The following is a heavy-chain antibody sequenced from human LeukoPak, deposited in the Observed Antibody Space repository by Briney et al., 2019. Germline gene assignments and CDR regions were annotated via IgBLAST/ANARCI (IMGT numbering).Heavy chain of an antibody. CDR3: ARAYGGHPMGAFDI. CDR1: GFTFSSYA. Sequence: PGGSLRLSCAASGFTFSSYAMSWVRQAPGKGLEWVSVISGGGTSTYYPDSVKGRFTISRDNPKNSLYLQMNSLRADDTAIYYCARAYGGHPMGAFDIWGQGTMVTVSS. D-gene: IGHD4-23*01. V-gene: IGHV3-23*01. J-gene: IGHJ3*02. CDR2: ISGGGTST.